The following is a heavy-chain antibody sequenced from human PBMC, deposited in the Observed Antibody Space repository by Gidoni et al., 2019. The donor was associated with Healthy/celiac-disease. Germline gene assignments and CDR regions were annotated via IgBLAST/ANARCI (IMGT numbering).Heavy chain of an antibody. J-gene: IGHJ3*02. CDR1: GGTFSSYA. CDR2: IIPILGIA. V-gene: IGHV1-69*04. CDR3: AITYYDFWSGPVGAFDI. D-gene: IGHD3-3*01. Sequence: QVQLVQSGAEVKKPGSSVKVSCKASGGTFSSYAISWVRQAPGQGLEWMGRIIPILGIANYAQKFQGRVTITADKSTSTAYMELSSLRSEDTAVYYCAITYYDFWSGPVGAFDIWGQGTMVTVSS.